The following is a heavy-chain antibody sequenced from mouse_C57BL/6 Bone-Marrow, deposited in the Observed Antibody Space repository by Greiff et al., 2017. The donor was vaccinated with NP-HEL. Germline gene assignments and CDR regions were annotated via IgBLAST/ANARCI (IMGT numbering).Heavy chain of an antibody. D-gene: IGHD2-5*01. CDR3: ASYSNPFAY. CDR1: GFTFSSYA. J-gene: IGHJ3*01. Sequence: EVKLVESGGGLVKPGGSLKLSCAASGFTFSSYAMSWVRQTPEKRLEWVATISDGGSYTYYPDNVKGRFTISRDKAKNNLYLQMSHLKSEDTAMYYCASYSNPFAYWGQGTLVTVSA. CDR2: ISDGGSYT. V-gene: IGHV5-4*03.